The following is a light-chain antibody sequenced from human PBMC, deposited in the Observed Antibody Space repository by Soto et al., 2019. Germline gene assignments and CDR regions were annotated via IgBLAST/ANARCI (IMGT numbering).Light chain of an antibody. Sequence: EIVLTQSPGTLSLSPGERATLSCRASQSVSSSYLAWYQQKPGQPPRLLIYGASSRATGIPDRFSGSGSGTDFTLTISRLEPEDFALYYCQQYGSSLYTFGQGTKLEIK. CDR1: QSVSSSY. J-gene: IGKJ2*01. CDR3: QQYGSSLYT. V-gene: IGKV3-20*01. CDR2: GAS.